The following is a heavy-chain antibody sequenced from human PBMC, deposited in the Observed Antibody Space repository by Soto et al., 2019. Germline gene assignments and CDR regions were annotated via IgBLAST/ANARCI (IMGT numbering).Heavy chain of an antibody. CDR3: AKDGGSMVREYYGMDV. V-gene: IGHV3-23*01. D-gene: IGHD3-10*01. CDR2: ISGSGGST. J-gene: IGHJ6*02. Sequence: EVQLLESGGGLVQPGGSLRLSCAASGFTFSSYAMSWVRQAPGKGREWASAISGSGGSTYYADSVKGRFTISRDNSKNTLYLQMNSLRAEDTAVYYCAKDGGSMVREYYGMDVWGQGTTVTVSS. CDR1: GFTFSSYA.